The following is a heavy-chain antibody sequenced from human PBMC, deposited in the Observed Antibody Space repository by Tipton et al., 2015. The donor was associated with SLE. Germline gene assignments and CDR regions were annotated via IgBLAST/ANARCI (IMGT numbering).Heavy chain of an antibody. CDR1: GGSFSDYY. CDR3: ARAGLAVYMDV. D-gene: IGHD6-19*01. Sequence: TLSLTCAVYGGSFSDYYWSWIRQPPGKGLEWIGEIIHSGSTNYNPSLKSRVTISVDTSKNQFSLKLSSVTAADTAVYYCARAGLAVYMDVWGKGTTVTVSS. CDR2: IIHSGST. J-gene: IGHJ6*03. V-gene: IGHV4-34*12.